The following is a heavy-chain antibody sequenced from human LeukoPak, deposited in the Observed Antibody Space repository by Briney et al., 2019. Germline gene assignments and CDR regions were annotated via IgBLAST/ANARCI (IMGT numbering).Heavy chain of an antibody. CDR3: ARERAAAATDWFDP. D-gene: IGHD6-13*01. CDR2: ISSSSSYI. J-gene: IGHJ5*02. V-gene: IGHV3-21*01. CDR1: GFTFSSYS. Sequence: PGGSLRLSCAASGFTFSSYSMNWVRQAPGKGLEWVSSISSSSSYIYYADSVKGRFTISRDNAKNSLYLQMNGLRAEDTAVYYCARERAAAATDWFDPWGQGTLVTVSS.